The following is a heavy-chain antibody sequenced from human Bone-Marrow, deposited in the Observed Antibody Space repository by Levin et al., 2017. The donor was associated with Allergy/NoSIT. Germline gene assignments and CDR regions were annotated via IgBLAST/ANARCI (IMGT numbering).Heavy chain of an antibody. CDR1: GYTFTTYG. D-gene: IGHD6-19*01. V-gene: IGHV1-18*01. Sequence: GESLKISCKASGYTFTTYGISWVRQAPGQGLEWMGWISTYNGNTNYAQKLQGRVTMTTDTSTSTAYMELRSLRSDDTAVYYCARAKSQWLVLNWFDPWGQGTLVTVSS. CDR3: ARAKSQWLVLNWFDP. CDR2: ISTYNGNT. J-gene: IGHJ5*02.